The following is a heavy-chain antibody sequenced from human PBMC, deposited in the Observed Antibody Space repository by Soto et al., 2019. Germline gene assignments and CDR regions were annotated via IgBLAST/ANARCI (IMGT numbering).Heavy chain of an antibody. CDR1: GFTFSSYW. V-gene: IGHV3-74*01. Sequence: SLRLSCAASGFTFSSYWMHWVRQAPGKGLVWVSRINSDGSRTIYADSVKGRFTISRDNAKNTVYLQMNSLRAEDTAVYYCARALTYYYDIDYWGQGTLVTVSS. D-gene: IGHD3-22*01. J-gene: IGHJ4*02. CDR2: INSDGSRT. CDR3: ARALTYYYDIDY.